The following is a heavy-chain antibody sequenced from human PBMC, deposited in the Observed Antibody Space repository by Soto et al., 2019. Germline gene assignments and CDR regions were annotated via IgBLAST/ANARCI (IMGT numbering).Heavy chain of an antibody. D-gene: IGHD2-21*02. V-gene: IGHV4-30-4*01. CDR2: IYYSGST. Sequence: SETLSLTCTVSGGSISSGDYYWSWIRQPPGKGLEWIGYIYYSGSTYYNPSLKSRVTISVDTSKNQFSLKLSSVTAADTAVYYCARDSRVTGLTYWGQGTLVTVSS. J-gene: IGHJ4*02. CDR1: GGSISSGDYY. CDR3: ARDSRVTGLTY.